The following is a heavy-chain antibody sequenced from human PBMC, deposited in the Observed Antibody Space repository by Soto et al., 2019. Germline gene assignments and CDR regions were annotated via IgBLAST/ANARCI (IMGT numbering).Heavy chain of an antibody. CDR1: GYTFTGYY. J-gene: IGHJ4*02. V-gene: IGHV1-2*04. CDR3: ARDEGSGSYLRPFDY. CDR2: INPNSGGT. D-gene: IGHD3-10*01. Sequence: QVQLVQSGAEVKKPGASVKVSCKASGYTFTGYYMHWVRQAPGQGLEWMGWINPNSGGTNYAQKFQGWVTMTRDTSISTAYMELSRLRSDDTAVYYGARDEGSGSYLRPFDYWGQGTLVTVSS.